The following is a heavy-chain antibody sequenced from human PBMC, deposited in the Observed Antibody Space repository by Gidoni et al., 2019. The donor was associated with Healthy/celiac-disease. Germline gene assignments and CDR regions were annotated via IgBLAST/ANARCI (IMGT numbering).Heavy chain of an antibody. CDR2: IYYSGST. V-gene: IGHV4-39*01. CDR3: ARRGGSGWSNWFDP. CDR1: GGSLRSRSYY. Sequence: QLQLQASGPGLVKPSETLSLTCTVSGGSLRSRSYYWGWIRQPPGKGLEWIGSIYYSGSTYYNPSLKSRVTISVDTSKNQFSLKLSSVTAADTAVYYCARRGGSGWSNWFDPWGQGTLVTVSS. D-gene: IGHD6-19*01. J-gene: IGHJ5*02.